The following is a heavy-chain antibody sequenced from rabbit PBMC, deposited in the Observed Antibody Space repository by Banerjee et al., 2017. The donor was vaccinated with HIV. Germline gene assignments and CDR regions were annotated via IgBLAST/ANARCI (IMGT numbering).Heavy chain of an antibody. D-gene: IGHD2-1*01. CDR2: INTSSGNT. CDR3: ARDPGGSMDL. CDR1: GFSFSDKYV. Sequence: QSLEESGGDLVKPEGSLTLTCTASGFSFSDKYVMCWVRQAPGKGLEWIGCINTSSGNTVYASWAKGRFTISRTSSTTVTLQMTSLTGADTATYFCARDPGGSMDLWGPGTLVTVS. V-gene: IGHV1S40*01. J-gene: IGHJ4*01.